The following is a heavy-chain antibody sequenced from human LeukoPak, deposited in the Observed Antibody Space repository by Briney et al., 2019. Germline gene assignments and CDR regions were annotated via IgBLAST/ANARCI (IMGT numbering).Heavy chain of an antibody. Sequence: PSETLSLTCTVSGGSISSYYWSWIRQPPGKGLEWIGYIYYSGSTNYNPSLKSRVTISVDTSKNQFSLKLSSVTAADTAVYYCARTASGWFDPWGQGTLVTVSS. CDR2: IYYSGST. CDR3: ARTASGWFDP. J-gene: IGHJ5*02. CDR1: GGSISSYY. V-gene: IGHV4-59*01.